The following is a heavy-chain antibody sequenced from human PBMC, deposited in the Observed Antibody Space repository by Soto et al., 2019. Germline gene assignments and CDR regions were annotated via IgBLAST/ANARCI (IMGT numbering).Heavy chain of an antibody. Sequence: KGLEWIGEIYHSVSTNYNPSLKSRVTISVDKSKNQFSLKLSSVTVADTAVFFFQAEDGIRDVRSVSAFLLNRSSDL. CDR2: IYHSVST. D-gene: IGHD3-10*02. V-gene: IGHV4-4*01. J-gene: IGHJ2*01. CDR3: QAEDGIRDVRSVSAFLLNRSSDL.